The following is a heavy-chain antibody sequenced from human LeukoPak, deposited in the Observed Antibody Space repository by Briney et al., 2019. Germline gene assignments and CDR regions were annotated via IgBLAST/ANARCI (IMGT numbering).Heavy chain of an antibody. J-gene: IGHJ4*02. V-gene: IGHV3-7*05. D-gene: IGHD1-26*01. CDR3: ARDSEWGLLRSDY. CDR2: IKQDGTEK. Sequence: GGSLRLSFAASGFTFSRHWMTWVRQAPGKGLEWVANIKQDGTEKYYVDSVKGRFTISRDNAKNSLYLQMNSLRAEDTAVYYCARDSEWGLLRSDYWGQGTLVTVSS. CDR1: GFTFSRHW.